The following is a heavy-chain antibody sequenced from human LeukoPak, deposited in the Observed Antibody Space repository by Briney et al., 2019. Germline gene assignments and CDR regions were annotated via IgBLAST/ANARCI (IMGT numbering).Heavy chain of an antibody. CDR2: TRNKANSYIT. CDR3: ASIRGTFGY. D-gene: IGHD1-26*01. J-gene: IGHJ4*02. CDR1: GFTFSDHF. Sequence: GGSLRLSCAASGFTFSDHFLDWVRQAPGKGLEWVGRTRNKANSYITEYAASVKGRFIISGDDSKNSLYLRMSSLKTDDTAMYYCASIRGTFGYWGQGTLVTVSS. V-gene: IGHV3-72*01.